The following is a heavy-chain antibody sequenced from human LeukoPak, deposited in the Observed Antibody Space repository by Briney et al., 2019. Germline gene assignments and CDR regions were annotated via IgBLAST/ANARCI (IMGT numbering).Heavy chain of an antibody. Sequence: SETLSLTCTVSGGSISSSSYYWGWIRQPPGKGLEWIGSIYYSGSTYYNPSLKSRVTISVDTSKNQFSLKLSSVTAADTAVYYCARHRPDIVVVPAAIMGLGHAFDIWGQGTMVTVSS. CDR3: ARHRPDIVVVPAAIMGLGHAFDI. D-gene: IGHD2-2*02. CDR1: GGSISSSSYY. V-gene: IGHV4-39*01. J-gene: IGHJ3*02. CDR2: IYYSGST.